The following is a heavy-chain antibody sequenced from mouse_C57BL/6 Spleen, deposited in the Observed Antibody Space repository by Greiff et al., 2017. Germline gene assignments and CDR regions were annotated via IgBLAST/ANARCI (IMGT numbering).Heavy chain of an antibody. V-gene: IGHV5-17*01. CDR3: ARQDYYGSSFDY. D-gene: IGHD1-1*01. CDR2: ISSGSSTI. Sequence: DVKLVESGGGLVKPGGSLKLSCAASGFTFSDSGMHWVRQAPEKGLEWVAYISSGSSTIYYADTVKGRFTISRDNAKNTLFLQMTSLRSEDTAMYYCARQDYYGSSFDYWGQGTTLRGSA. J-gene: IGHJ2*01. CDR1: GFTFSDSG.